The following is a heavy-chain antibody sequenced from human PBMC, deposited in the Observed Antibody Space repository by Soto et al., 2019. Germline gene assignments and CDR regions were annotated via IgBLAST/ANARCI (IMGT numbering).Heavy chain of an antibody. J-gene: IGHJ5*02. Sequence: SETLSLTCTVSGGSISSGGYYWSWIRQHPGKGLEWIGYIYYSGSTYYNPSLKSRVTISVDTSKNQFSLKLSSVTAADTAVYYCARARVAKNWFDPWGQGTLVTVSS. CDR1: GGSISSGGYY. V-gene: IGHV4-31*03. CDR2: IYYSGST. CDR3: ARARVAKNWFDP. D-gene: IGHD2-15*01.